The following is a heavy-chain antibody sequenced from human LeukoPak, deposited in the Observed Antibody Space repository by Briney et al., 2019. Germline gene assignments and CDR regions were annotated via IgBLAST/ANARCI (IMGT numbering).Heavy chain of an antibody. J-gene: IGHJ4*02. V-gene: IGHV4-59*01. Sequence: SETLSLTCTVSGGSISSYYWSWIRQPPGKGLEWIGYIYYSGSTTYNPSLESRVTISVDTTKNQFSLKLSSVIAADTAVYYCARGGGRRFDFWGQGTLVTVSS. D-gene: IGHD2-15*01. CDR1: GGSISSYY. CDR2: IYYSGST. CDR3: ARGGGRRFDF.